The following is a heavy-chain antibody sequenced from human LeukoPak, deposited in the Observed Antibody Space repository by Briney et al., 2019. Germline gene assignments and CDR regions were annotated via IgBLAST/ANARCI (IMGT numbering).Heavy chain of an antibody. D-gene: IGHD3-10*01. Sequence: GGSLRLSCAASGLTFSSNGMHWVRQAPGKGLDWVAFIRYDESNEYYADSVKGRFTIFRDISKNTVYLQMNSLIAEDTAVYYCAISRGRWEILDYWGQGTLVTVSS. CDR1: GLTFSSNG. CDR2: IRYDESNE. V-gene: IGHV3-30*02. J-gene: IGHJ4*02. CDR3: AISRGRWEILDY.